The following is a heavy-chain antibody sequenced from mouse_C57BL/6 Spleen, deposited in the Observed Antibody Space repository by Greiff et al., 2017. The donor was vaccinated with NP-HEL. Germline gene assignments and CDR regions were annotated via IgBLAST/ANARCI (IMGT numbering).Heavy chain of an antibody. CDR2: INPNNGGT. CDR1: GYTFTDYN. CDR3: ASRVSYYGSSFHWYFDV. V-gene: IGHV1-18*01. D-gene: IGHD1-1*01. J-gene: IGHJ1*03. Sequence: VQLQQSGPELVKPGASVKIPCKASGYTFTDYNMDWVKQSHGKSLEWIGDINPNNGGTIYNQKFKGKATLTVDKSSSTAYMELRSLTSEDTAVYYCASRVSYYGSSFHWYFDVWGTGTTVTVSS.